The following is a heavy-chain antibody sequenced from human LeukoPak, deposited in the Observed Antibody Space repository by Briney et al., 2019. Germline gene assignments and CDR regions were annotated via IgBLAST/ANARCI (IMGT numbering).Heavy chain of an antibody. CDR2: IYYSGST. V-gene: IGHV4-61*01. CDR3: ARVLPNRLLWFGVRAGWFDP. Sequence: SETLSLTCTVSGGSVSSGSYYWSWIRQTPGKGLEWIGYIYYSGSTNYNPSLKSRVTISVDTSKNQFSLKLSSVTAADTAVYYCARVLPNRLLWFGVRAGWFDPWGQGTLVTVSS. CDR1: GGSVSSGSYY. J-gene: IGHJ5*02. D-gene: IGHD3-10*01.